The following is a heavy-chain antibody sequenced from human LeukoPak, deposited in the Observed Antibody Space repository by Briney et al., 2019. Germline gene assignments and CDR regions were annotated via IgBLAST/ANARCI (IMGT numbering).Heavy chain of an antibody. CDR3: ATASYCSGRSCYLLIDY. Sequence: GGSLRLSCAASGFTFSSYGMHWVRQAPGKGLEWVAVIWYDGSNKYYADSVKGRFTISRDNSKNTLYLQMNSLRAEDTAVYYCATASYCSGRSCYLLIDYWGQGTLVTVSS. CDR2: IWYDGSNK. CDR1: GFTFSSYG. D-gene: IGHD2-15*01. J-gene: IGHJ4*02. V-gene: IGHV3-33*01.